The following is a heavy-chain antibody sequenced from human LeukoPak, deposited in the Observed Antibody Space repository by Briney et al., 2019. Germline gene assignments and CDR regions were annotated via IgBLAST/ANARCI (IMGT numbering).Heavy chain of an antibody. CDR1: GGSFSGYY. J-gene: IGHJ4*02. CDR3: ARDFDSSGGIDY. CDR2: INDSGST. Sequence: SETLSLTCAVYGGSFSGYYWSWIRQPPGKGLEWIGEINDSGSTNYNPSLKNRVSMSIDTSKNQFSLKLTSVTAADTAVFYCARDFDSSGGIDYWGQGMLVTVSS. V-gene: IGHV4-34*01. D-gene: IGHD3-22*01.